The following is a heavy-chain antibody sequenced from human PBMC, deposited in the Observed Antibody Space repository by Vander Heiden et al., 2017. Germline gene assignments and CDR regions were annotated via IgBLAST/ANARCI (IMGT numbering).Heavy chain of an antibody. D-gene: IGHD3-22*01. CDR1: GESISSADNY. CDR3: ARGEMNYFDSTGDRFDS. J-gene: IGHJ4*02. Sequence: QVQLQESRPGLVKPSQTLSLTCAVSGESISSADNYWSWIRQSPGTGLEWIGYISYVGSAFYNPSLKSRLTISQDSSKNQFSLRLTSVTAADTAVYYCARGEMNYFDSTGDRFDSWGQGALVTVSS. CDR2: ISYVGSA. V-gene: IGHV4-30-4*01.